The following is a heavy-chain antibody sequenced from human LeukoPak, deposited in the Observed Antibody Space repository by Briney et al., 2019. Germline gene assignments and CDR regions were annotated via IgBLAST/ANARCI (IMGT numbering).Heavy chain of an antibody. CDR2: INHNRGGT. D-gene: IGHD2-15*01. CDR3: ATDIVVVVAANGYYYYMDV. Sequence: ASVKVSCQASGYTFTRYYMHWLRPAPGQGLEWMGRINHNRGGTNYAQKFQGRVTMTRDTSISTAYMELSRLRSDDTAVYYCATDIVVVVAANGYYYYMDVWGKGTPVTVSS. CDR1: GYTFTRYY. V-gene: IGHV1-2*06. J-gene: IGHJ6*03.